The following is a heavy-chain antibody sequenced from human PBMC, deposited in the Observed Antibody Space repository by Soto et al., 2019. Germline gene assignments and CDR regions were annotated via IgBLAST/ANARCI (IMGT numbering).Heavy chain of an antibody. Sequence: QITLNESGPTVVKPTETLTLTCTFSGFSLTTSGVGVGWVRQSPGKAPEWLAFIYWDDDKRYSTSLKSRLTSTKDTSKNHVVLTMANVDPADTATYYCAHRVLRAVFGLVTTTAIYFDFWGQGTPVVVSS. D-gene: IGHD3-3*01. CDR3: AHRVLRAVFGLVTTTAIYFDF. CDR2: IYWDDDK. CDR1: GFSLTTSGVG. J-gene: IGHJ4*02. V-gene: IGHV2-5*02.